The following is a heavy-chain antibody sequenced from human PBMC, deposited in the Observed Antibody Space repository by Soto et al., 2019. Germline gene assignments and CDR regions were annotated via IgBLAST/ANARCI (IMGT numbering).Heavy chain of an antibody. CDR3: VKDQRYCSGGSCYTFDY. CDR2: ISDDGRKT. J-gene: IGHJ4*02. D-gene: IGHD2-15*01. CDR1: GFTFSSYA. Sequence: PGGSLRLSCAASGFTFSSYAMSWVRQAPGKGLERVAVISDDGRKTYYVDSVKGRFTISRDNPKNTLFLQMNSPRPEDTAVYYCVKDQRYCSGGSCYTFDYWGQGTPVTVSS. V-gene: IGHV3-30*18.